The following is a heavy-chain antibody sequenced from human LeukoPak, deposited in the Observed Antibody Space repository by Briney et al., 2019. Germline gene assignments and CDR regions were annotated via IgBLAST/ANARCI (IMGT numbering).Heavy chain of an antibody. Sequence: PGGSLRLSCAGSGFTFSTSDMSWVRQTPGKGLEWVSGITGSGGSTNYADSVRGRFTISRDNSKNTVYLQMNSLRAEDTAVYFCATYRGRGSPFDFWGQGTQVTASS. V-gene: IGHV3-23*01. J-gene: IGHJ4*02. D-gene: IGHD3-10*01. CDR1: GFTFSTSD. CDR2: ITGSGGST. CDR3: ATYRGRGSPFDF.